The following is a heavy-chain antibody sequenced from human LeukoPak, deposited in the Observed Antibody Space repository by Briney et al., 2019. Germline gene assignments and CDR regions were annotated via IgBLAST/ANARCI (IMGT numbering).Heavy chain of an antibody. V-gene: IGHV1-2*02. Sequence: ASVTVSCTASGYTFTVYYMHWVRQAPGQGLEWMGWINPNSGGTNYAQKFQGRVTMTRDTSISTAYMELGRLRSDDTAVYYCARQPIGGSYSSRWYFDLWGRGTLVTVSS. CDR2: INPNSGGT. CDR1: GYTFTVYY. CDR3: ARQPIGGSYSSRWYFDL. D-gene: IGHD5-18*01. J-gene: IGHJ2*01.